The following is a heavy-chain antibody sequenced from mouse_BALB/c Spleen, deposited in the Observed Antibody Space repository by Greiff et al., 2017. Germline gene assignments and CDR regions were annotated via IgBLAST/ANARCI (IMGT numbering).Heavy chain of an antibody. Sequence: EVMLVESGGGLVQPGGSRKLSCAASGFTFSSFGMHWVRQAPEKGLEWVAYISSGSSTIYYADTVKGRFTISRDNPKNTLFLQMTSLRSEDTAMYYCARSADGYYDYWGQGTTLTVSS. V-gene: IGHV5-17*02. J-gene: IGHJ2*01. CDR2: ISSGSSTI. D-gene: IGHD2-3*01. CDR1: GFTFSSFG. CDR3: ARSADGYYDY.